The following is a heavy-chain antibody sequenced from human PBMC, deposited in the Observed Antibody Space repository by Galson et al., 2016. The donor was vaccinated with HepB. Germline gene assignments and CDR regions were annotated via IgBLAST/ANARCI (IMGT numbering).Heavy chain of an antibody. CDR2: INIGGDST. V-gene: IGHV3-23*01. CDR1: GFTFSNYA. Sequence: SLRLSCAASGFTFSNYAMSWVRQAPGNGLEWVSSINIGGDSTYYADSVKGRFTISRDDSKNTVYLQMNSLRAEDTALYYCAKDSPYSSGWSTYWGQGTLVTVSS. CDR3: AKDSPYSSGWSTY. J-gene: IGHJ4*02. D-gene: IGHD6-19*01.